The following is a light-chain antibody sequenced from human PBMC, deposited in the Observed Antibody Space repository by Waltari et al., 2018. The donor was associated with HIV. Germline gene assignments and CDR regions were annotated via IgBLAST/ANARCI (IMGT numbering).Light chain of an antibody. J-gene: IGLJ3*02. CDR2: EVS. V-gene: IGLV2-14*01. Sequence: QSTLTQPASVSGSPGQSITISCTGTSSDIGGYKYVSWYQQQPGKAPKLMISEVSNRPSVVSNRFSGSKSGNTASLTISVLQAEDEADYYCSSYTTSSTWVFGGGTKLTVL. CDR1: SSDIGGYKY. CDR3: SSYTTSSTWV.